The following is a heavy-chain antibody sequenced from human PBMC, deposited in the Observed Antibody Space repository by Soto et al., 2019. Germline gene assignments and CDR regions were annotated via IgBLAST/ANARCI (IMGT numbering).Heavy chain of an antibody. CDR3: ARVYGYLEGYCSSTSCHISH. D-gene: IGHD2-2*02. J-gene: IGHJ4*02. Sequence: GGSLRLSCTASGFTFSSYEMNWVRQAPGKEPEWVSYISTTGSTIYYADSVRGRFTISRDNAKNSLYLQMHSLRADDTAVYYCARVYGYLEGYCSSTSCHISHWGQGVPVPVSS. CDR2: ISTTGSTI. V-gene: IGHV3-48*03. CDR1: GFTFSSYE.